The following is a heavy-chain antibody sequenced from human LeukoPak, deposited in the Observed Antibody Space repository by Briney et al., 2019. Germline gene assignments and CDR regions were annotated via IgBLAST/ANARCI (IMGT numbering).Heavy chain of an antibody. CDR3: AREGSSGSLDAFDI. CDR1: AFTASINY. D-gene: IGHD3-22*01. CDR2: IYSGGST. Sequence: PGRSLRLSCAASAFTASINYMSWDRQPPGEGLEWVSVIYSGGSTFYADSVKGRFTISRDNSKNTLYLQMNSLRAEDTAVYYCAREGSSGSLDAFDIWGQGTMVTVSS. J-gene: IGHJ3*02. V-gene: IGHV3-53*01.